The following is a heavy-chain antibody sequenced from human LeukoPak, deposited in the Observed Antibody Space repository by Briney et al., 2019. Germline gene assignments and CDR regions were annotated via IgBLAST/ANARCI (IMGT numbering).Heavy chain of an antibody. CDR2: INPNSGET. D-gene: IGHD3-9*01. Sequence: ASVKVSCKASGFTITGAYMHWVRQAPGQGLEWMGWINPNSGETRYEQKFQGRVTMTRDTSIDTVHMELGSLTSDDTVVYYCARVLFNSGYDSWGQGTLVTVSS. CDR3: ARVLFNSGYDS. V-gene: IGHV1-2*02. CDR1: GFTITGAY. J-gene: IGHJ5*01.